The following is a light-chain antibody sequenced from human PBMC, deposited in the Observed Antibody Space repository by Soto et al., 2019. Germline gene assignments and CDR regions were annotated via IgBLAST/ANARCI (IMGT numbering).Light chain of an antibody. CDR1: ETVTSRY. V-gene: IGKV3-20*01. CDR3: YRYGYGSDS. J-gene: IGKJ5*01. CDR2: AAS. Sequence: EIVLTQSPGTLSLSPGERATLSCRASETVTSRYLAWYQKKPGQAPRLLIYAASSRATGIPDRFSGSGSRTDLTCTIGRLEPEDAAVYYCYRYGYGSDSFGQGTRREIK.